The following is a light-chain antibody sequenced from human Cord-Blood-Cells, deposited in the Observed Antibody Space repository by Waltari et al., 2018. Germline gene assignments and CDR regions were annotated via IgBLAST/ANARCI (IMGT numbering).Light chain of an antibody. V-gene: IGKV3-11*01. CDR1: QSVSSY. J-gene: IGKJ4*01. Sequence: EIVLTLSPATPSLSPGERATLSCRASQSVSSYLAWYQQKPGQAPRLLIYDASNRATGIPARFSGSGSGTDFTLTISSLEPEDFAVYYCQQRSNWPLTFGGGTKVEIK. CDR3: QQRSNWPLT. CDR2: DAS.